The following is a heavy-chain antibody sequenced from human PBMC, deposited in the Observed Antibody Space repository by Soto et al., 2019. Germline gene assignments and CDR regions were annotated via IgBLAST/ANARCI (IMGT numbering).Heavy chain of an antibody. CDR1: GFTFSNFA. CDR2: MSGSSSTT. D-gene: IGHD1-7*01. Sequence: GGSLRLSCAASGFTFSNFAMTWVRQAPGAGLEWVSSMSGSSSTTYYADSVRGRFTISRDRSKNTLYLQMSSLRAEDTALYYCAKNQERELPRVIDFWGQGTLVTVSS. J-gene: IGHJ4*02. CDR3: AKNQERELPRVIDF. V-gene: IGHV3-23*01.